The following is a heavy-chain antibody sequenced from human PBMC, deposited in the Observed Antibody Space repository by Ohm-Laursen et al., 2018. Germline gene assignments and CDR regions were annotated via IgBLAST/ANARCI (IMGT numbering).Heavy chain of an antibody. CDR3: ARDVRTYYYDSSGTYFDY. J-gene: IGHJ4*02. Sequence: GASVKVSCKASGYTFTGYYMHWVRQAPGQGLEWMGWINPNSGGTNYAQKFQGRVTMTRDTSISTAYMELSRLRSDDTAVYYCARDVRTYYYDSSGTYFDYWGQGTLVTVSS. V-gene: IGHV1-2*02. D-gene: IGHD3-22*01. CDR1: GYTFTGYY. CDR2: INPNSGGT.